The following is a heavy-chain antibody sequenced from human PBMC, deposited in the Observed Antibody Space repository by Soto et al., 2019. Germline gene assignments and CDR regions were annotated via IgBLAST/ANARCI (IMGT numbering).Heavy chain of an antibody. Sequence: EVRLLESGGGLVQPGGSLRLSCAASGFTFSSYAMSWVRQAPGKGLEWVSAISGSGGSTYYADSVKGRFTISRDNSKNTLYLQMNSLRAKDTAVYYCAKSPRSGGLLHPFSDVYFDYWGQGTLVTVSS. CDR1: GFTFSSYA. J-gene: IGHJ4*02. D-gene: IGHD3-10*01. CDR2: ISGSGGST. V-gene: IGHV3-23*01. CDR3: AKSPRSGGLLHPFSDVYFDY.